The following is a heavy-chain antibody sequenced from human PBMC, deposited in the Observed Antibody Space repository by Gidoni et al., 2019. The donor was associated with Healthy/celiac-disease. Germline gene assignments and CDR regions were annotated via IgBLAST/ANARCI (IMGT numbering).Heavy chain of an antibody. J-gene: IGHJ4*02. CDR3: ARGKGYCSGGSCQIITYPFDY. Sequence: QVQLVQSGAAVKKPGASVKVSCKASGYTFTGYYMHVGRQAPGQGLEWMGWSNPNSGGTNYAQKFQGWVTMTRDTSISTAYMELSRLRSDDTAVYYCARGKGYCSGGSCQIITYPFDYWGQGTLVTVSS. CDR1: GYTFTGYY. CDR2: SNPNSGGT. V-gene: IGHV1-2*04. D-gene: IGHD2-15*01.